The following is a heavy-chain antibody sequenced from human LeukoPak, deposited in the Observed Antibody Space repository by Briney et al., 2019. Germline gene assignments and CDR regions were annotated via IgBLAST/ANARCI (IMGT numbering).Heavy chain of an antibody. Sequence: SETLSLTCIVSGGSISSYYWSWIRQPPGKGLEWIGEINHSGSTNYNPSLKSRVTISVDTSKNQFSLKLSSVTAADTAVYYCARVRRIAATSIRQYYFDYWGQGTLVTVSS. J-gene: IGHJ4*02. V-gene: IGHV4-34*01. CDR2: INHSGST. D-gene: IGHD2-15*01. CDR1: GGSISSYY. CDR3: ARVRRIAATSIRQYYFDY.